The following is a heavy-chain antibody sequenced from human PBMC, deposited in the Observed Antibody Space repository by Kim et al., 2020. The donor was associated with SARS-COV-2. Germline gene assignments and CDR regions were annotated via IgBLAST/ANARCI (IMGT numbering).Heavy chain of an antibody. D-gene: IGHD3-3*01. V-gene: IGHV7-4-1*02. CDR2: INTNTGNP. J-gene: IGHJ4*02. CDR1: GYTFTSYA. CDR3: ARGGRGFTIFGVVIDSFDY. Sequence: ASVKVSCKASGYTFTSYAMNWVRQAPGQGLEWMGWINTNTGNPTYAQGFTGRFVFSLDTSVSTAYLQISSLKAEDTAVYYCARGGRGFTIFGVVIDSFDYWGQGTLVTVSS.